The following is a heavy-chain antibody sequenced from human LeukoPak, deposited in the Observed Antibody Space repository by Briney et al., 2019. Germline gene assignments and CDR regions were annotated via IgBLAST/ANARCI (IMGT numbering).Heavy chain of an antibody. Sequence: SEPLSLTCAVSGHSISTGYYRGWIRQPPGKGLEWIGSMSHNRGTYYNPALNSLSTISMDTSKNPISLRLTSVTAADTAVYYCASYYASGVSAYNYYGMDVWGKGTTVTVSS. V-gene: IGHV4-38-2*01. CDR1: GHSISTGYY. J-gene: IGHJ6*04. CDR2: MSHNRGT. D-gene: IGHD3-10*01. CDR3: ASYYASGVSAYNYYGMDV.